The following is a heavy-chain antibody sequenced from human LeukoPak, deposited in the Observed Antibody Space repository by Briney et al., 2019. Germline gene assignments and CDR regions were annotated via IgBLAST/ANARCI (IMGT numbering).Heavy chain of an antibody. J-gene: IGHJ4*01. Sequence: GASVKVSCKASGYTFTSYYMHWVRQAPGQGLEWMGIINPSGGSTSYAQKFQGRVTMTRDTSTSTVYMELSSLRSEDTAVYYCASFQWVRGALSHYYFDYWGQEPWSPSPQ. CDR3: ASFQWVRGALSHYYFDY. V-gene: IGHV1-46*01. CDR2: INPSGGST. CDR1: GYTFTSYY. D-gene: IGHD3-10*01.